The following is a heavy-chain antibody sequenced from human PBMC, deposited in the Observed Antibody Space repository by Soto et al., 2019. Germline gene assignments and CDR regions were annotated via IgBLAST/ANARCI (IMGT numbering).Heavy chain of an antibody. CDR2: IYNSGTT. J-gene: IGHJ5*01. CDR1: GGSVSSHY. CDR3: ARGRGGRPPYDS. V-gene: IGHV4-59*02. Sequence: QVQLQESGPGLVKPSETLSLTCTVSGGSVSSHYLSWIRQPPGKGLEWIGIIYNSGTTYNTPSLKSRATISVETSKNHFSLKLNAVTAADTALYYCARGRGGRPPYDSWCQGTLVTVSS. D-gene: IGHD1-26*01.